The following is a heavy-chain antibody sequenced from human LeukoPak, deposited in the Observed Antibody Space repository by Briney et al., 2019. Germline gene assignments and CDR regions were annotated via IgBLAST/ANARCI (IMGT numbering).Heavy chain of an antibody. CDR1: GYTFTYYN. Sequence: GASVNLRLSGSGYTFTYYNYYWGRLAPGQGLEWMGWISAYNGHTNYAQKIQGRVTMTTDTSTSTAYMELRSLRSDDTAVYYCGRVGLSIVVAVTYEGWGHGTLVAVSS. CDR3: GRVGLSIVVAVTYEG. J-gene: IGHJ4*01. CDR2: ISAYNGHT. V-gene: IGHV1-18*01. D-gene: IGHD2-15*01.